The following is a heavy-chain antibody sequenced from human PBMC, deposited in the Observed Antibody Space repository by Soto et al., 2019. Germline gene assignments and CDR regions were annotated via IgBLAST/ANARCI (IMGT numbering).Heavy chain of an antibody. CDR2: MNPNSGNT. V-gene: IGHV1-8*01. D-gene: IGHD3-22*01. Sequence: QVQLVQSGAEVKKPGASVKVSCKASGYTFTSYDITWVRQATGQGLEGMGWMNPNSGNTGYAQKLQGRVTMTRNSSISTAYMELSSLRSEDTAVDYCAREVVSRGMAVWGQGATVTVSS. CDR1: GYTFTSYD. J-gene: IGHJ6*02. CDR3: AREVVSRGMAV.